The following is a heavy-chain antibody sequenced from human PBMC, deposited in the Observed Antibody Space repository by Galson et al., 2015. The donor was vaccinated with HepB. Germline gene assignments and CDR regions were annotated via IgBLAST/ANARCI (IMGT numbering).Heavy chain of an antibody. D-gene: IGHD3-16*01. CDR2: INAGNGNT. CDR3: ARDGSLYGGYYYYYYGMDV. Sequence: SVKVSCKASGYTFTSYAMHWVRQAPGQRLEWMGWINAGNGNTKYSQKFQGRVTITRDTSASTAYMELSSLRSEDTAVYYCARDGSLYGGYYYYYYGMDVWGQGTTVTVSS. CDR1: GYTFTSYA. V-gene: IGHV1-3*01. J-gene: IGHJ6*02.